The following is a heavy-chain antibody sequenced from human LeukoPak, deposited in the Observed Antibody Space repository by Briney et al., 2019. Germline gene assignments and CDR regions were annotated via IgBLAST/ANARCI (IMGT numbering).Heavy chain of an antibody. CDR1: GYSISSGYY. J-gene: IGHJ4*02. CDR3: ARYNWNLSVFDY. Sequence: SETLSLTCTVSGYSISSGYYLGWIRQPPGKGLEWIGSIYHSGSTYYNPSLKSRVTISVDTSKNQFSLKLSSVTAADTAVYYCARYNWNLSVFDYWGQGTLVTVSS. CDR2: IYHSGST. D-gene: IGHD1-7*01. V-gene: IGHV4-38-2*02.